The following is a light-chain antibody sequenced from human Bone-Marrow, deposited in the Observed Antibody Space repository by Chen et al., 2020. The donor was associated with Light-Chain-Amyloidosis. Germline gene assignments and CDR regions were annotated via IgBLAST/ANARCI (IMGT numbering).Light chain of an antibody. V-gene: IGLV3-21*02. CDR1: NIGSTS. J-gene: IGLJ3*02. Sequence: SYVLTQPSSVSVAPGQTATSACGGNNIGSTSVNWYQQTPGQAPLLVVYDASDRPSGIPERFSGCISGNAATLIIIRVEAGDEADYYCQVWVRSSDRPVFGGGTKLTVL. CDR3: QVWVRSSDRPV. CDR2: DAS.